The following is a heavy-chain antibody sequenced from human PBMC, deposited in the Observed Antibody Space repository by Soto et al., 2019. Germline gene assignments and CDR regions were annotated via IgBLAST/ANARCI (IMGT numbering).Heavy chain of an antibody. Sequence: GGSLRLSCAASGFTFSSYGMHWVRQAPGKGLEWVAVIWYDGSNKYYADSVKGRFTISRDNSKNTLYLQMNSLRAEDTAVYYCARGYGGNSLDYWGQGTLVTVSS. CDR2: IWYDGSNK. D-gene: IGHD4-17*01. CDR1: GFTFSSYG. CDR3: ARGYGGNSLDY. J-gene: IGHJ4*02. V-gene: IGHV3-33*01.